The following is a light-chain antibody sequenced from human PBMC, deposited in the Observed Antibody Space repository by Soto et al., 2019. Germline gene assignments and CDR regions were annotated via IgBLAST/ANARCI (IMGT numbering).Light chain of an antibody. CDR3: QQYDEWPLT. CDR1: QNVKTR. CDR2: DAF. V-gene: IGKV3-15*01. J-gene: IGKJ4*01. Sequence: EKVMTQSPATLSVSPGERATLSCRASQNVKTRLAWYQQKPGQAPRLLIYDAFTRATGIPARFSGSASGTEFTLTISSLQSEDFAVYYCQQYDEWPLTFGGGTKVDNK.